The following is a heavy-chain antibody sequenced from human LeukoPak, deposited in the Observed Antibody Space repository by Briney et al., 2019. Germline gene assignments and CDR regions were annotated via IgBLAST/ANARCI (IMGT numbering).Heavy chain of an antibody. J-gene: IGHJ3*02. CDR1: GFTFDDYG. CDR3: AKDLEDIVVVVAATAAFDI. CDR2: ISGSGGST. V-gene: IGHV3-23*01. D-gene: IGHD2-15*01. Sequence: GGSLRLSCAASGFTFDDYGLSWVRQAPGKGLEWVSAISGSGGSTYYADSVKGRFTISRDNSKNTLYLQMNSLRAEDTAVYYCAKDLEDIVVVVAATAAFDIWGQGTMVTVSS.